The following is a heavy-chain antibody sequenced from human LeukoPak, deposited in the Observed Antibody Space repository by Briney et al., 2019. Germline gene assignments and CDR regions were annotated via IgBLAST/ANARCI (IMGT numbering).Heavy chain of an antibody. D-gene: IGHD5-18*01. CDR2: IYTSGST. J-gene: IGHJ6*02. V-gene: IGHV4-61*02. CDR3: ASGERGYSYGSSFYYYYGMDV. CDR1: GGSISSGSYY. Sequence: SQTLSLTCTVSGGSISSGSYYWSWIRQPAGKGLESVGRIYTSGSTNYNPSLRRRTTISVDTSNNQFSLKLSSVTAADTAVYYCASGERGYSYGSSFYYYYGMDVWGQGTTVTVSS.